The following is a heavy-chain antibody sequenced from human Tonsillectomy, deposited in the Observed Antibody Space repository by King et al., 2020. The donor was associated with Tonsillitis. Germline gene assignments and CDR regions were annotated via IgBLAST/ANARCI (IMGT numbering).Heavy chain of an antibody. CDR1: GFTFSDYY. J-gene: IGHJ4*02. Sequence: VQLVESGGGLVEPGGSLRLSCAASGFTFSDYYMSWIRQAPGKGLEWFSYISSSSSYTNYADSVKGRFTISRDNAKNSLYLQMNSLRAEDTAVYYCARDLAGIFGVAATIALDYWGQGTLVTVSS. CDR3: ARDLAGIFGVAATIALDY. D-gene: IGHD2-15*01. V-gene: IGHV3-11*05. CDR2: ISSSSSYT.